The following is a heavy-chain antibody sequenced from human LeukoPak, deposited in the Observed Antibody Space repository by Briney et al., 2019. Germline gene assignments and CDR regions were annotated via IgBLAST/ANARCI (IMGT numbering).Heavy chain of an antibody. CDR1: GGSISSSSSY. CDR3: VRLPTGYPNWFDP. D-gene: IGHD3-9*01. J-gene: IGHJ5*02. Sequence: LETLSLTCTVSGGSISSSSSYWGWIRQPPEKGLEWIGNIFYSGTTYYNPSLKSRVTISLDTSKNQFSLRLSSVTAADTAFYYCVRLPTGYPNWFDPWGQGTLVTVSS. V-gene: IGHV4-39*01. CDR2: IFYSGTT.